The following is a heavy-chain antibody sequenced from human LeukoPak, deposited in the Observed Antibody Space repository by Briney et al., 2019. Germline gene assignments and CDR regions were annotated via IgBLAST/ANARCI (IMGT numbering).Heavy chain of an antibody. CDR3: ARELSSLVVPAASYYFDY. CDR1: GGSISSSSYY. Sequence: SETLSLTCTVSGGSISSSSYYWGWIRQPPGKGLEWIGSIYYSGSTYYNPSLKSRVTISVDTSKNQFSLKLSSVTAADTAVYYCARELSSLVVPAASYYFDYWGQGTLVTVSS. CDR2: IYYSGST. J-gene: IGHJ4*02. V-gene: IGHV4-39*02. D-gene: IGHD2-2*01.